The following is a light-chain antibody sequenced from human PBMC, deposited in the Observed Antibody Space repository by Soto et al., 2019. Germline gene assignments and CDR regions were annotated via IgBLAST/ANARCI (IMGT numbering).Light chain of an antibody. CDR1: SSNIGRNY. Sequence: QSVLTQPPSASGTPGQRVTISCSGSSSNIGRNYVYWCPQLPGTAPKVLIYRNNQRPSGVPDRFSGSKSGTSASLAVGGLRSEDEADYYCVAWDDSLNSWVFGGGTKLTVL. J-gene: IGLJ3*02. CDR2: RNN. CDR3: VAWDDSLNSWV. V-gene: IGLV1-47*01.